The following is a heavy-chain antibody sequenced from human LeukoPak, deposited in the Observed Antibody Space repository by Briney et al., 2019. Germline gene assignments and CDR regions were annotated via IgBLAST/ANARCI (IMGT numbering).Heavy chain of an antibody. J-gene: IGHJ4*02. V-gene: IGHV1-2*02. Sequence: ASVKVSCKASGYTFTGYYMHWVRQAPGQGLEWMGWINPNSGGTNYAQKFQGRVTMTRDTSISTAYMELSRLRSDDTAVYYCAFFGEMATITPYYFDYWGQGTLVTVSS. D-gene: IGHD5-24*01. CDR3: AFFGEMATITPYYFDY. CDR2: INPNSGGT. CDR1: GYTFTGYY.